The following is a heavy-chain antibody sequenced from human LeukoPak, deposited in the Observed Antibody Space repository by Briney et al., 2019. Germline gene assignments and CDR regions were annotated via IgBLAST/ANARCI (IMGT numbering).Heavy chain of an antibody. D-gene: IGHD3-10*01. Sequence: GESLKISCKGSGYSLSSYWIGWARQMPGKGLEWMGIIYPGDAEARYGPSFQGQVTISADKSISTAYLQWSSLKASDTAMYYCAKIMGSGSYIDYWGQGTLVTVSS. CDR2: IYPGDAEA. J-gene: IGHJ4*02. CDR1: GYSLSSYW. V-gene: IGHV5-51*01. CDR3: AKIMGSGSYIDY.